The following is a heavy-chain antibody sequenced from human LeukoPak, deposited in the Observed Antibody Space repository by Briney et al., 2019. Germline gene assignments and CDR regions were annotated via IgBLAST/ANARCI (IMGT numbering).Heavy chain of an antibody. CDR2: ISSSGSSI. CDR1: GFTFSSYE. CDR3: ARARNDYDSNGFSVLEY. D-gene: IGHD3-22*01. J-gene: IGHJ4*02. Sequence: GGSLRLSCAASGFTFSSYEMNWVRQAPGKGLEWVSYISSSGSSIYYADSVKGRFTISRDNSKNTLYLQMNSLRAEDTALYYCARARNDYDSNGFSVLEYWGQGTLVTVSS. V-gene: IGHV3-48*03.